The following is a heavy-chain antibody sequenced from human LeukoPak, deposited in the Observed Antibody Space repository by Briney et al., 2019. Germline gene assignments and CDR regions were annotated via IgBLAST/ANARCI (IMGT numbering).Heavy chain of an antibody. CDR1: GFTFSSYA. D-gene: IGHD3-22*01. CDR2: ISGSGGST. J-gene: IGHJ4*02. V-gene: IGHV3-23*01. Sequence: GGSLRLSCAVSGFTFSSYAMSWVRQAPGKGLEWVSAISGSGGSTYYADSVKGRFTISRDNSKNTLYLQMNSLRAEDTAVYYCAKDLYDSSGYYLPPFDYWGQGTLVTVSS. CDR3: AKDLYDSSGYYLPPFDY.